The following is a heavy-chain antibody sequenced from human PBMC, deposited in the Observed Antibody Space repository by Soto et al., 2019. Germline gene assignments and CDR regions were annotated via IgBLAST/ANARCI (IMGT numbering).Heavy chain of an antibody. Sequence: QVQLQESGPGLVKPSQTLSLTCTVSGGSISSGGYYWSWIRQHPGKGLEWIGYIYYSGSTYYNPSLKSRVTIAVDTSKNQFSLKLSSVTAADTAVYYCARAKDYDFWSGYYPGHYYGMDVWGQGTTVTVSS. J-gene: IGHJ6*02. CDR3: ARAKDYDFWSGYYPGHYYGMDV. CDR2: IYYSGST. V-gene: IGHV4-31*03. D-gene: IGHD3-3*01. CDR1: GGSISSGGYY.